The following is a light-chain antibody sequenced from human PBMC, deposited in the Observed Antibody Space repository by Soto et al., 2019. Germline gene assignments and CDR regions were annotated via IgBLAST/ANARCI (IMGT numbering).Light chain of an antibody. J-gene: IGKJ1*01. Sequence: IQMTQSPSTLSASVGDRVTITCRASPSLSNWLAWYQQKPGKAPKLLIFDVSRLESGVPSRFSGSGSGTEFTLTISSLQPDDFATYYCQQYSTYATFGQGTKVDIK. V-gene: IGKV1-5*01. CDR3: QQYSTYAT. CDR1: PSLSNW. CDR2: DVS.